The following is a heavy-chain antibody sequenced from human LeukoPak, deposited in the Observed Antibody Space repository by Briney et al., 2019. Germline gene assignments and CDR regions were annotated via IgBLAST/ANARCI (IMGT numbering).Heavy chain of an antibody. J-gene: IGHJ6*03. CDR2: IKQDGSEK. CDR3: ASRYCTGVNCFAASYICMDV. CDR1: GLTFSGYW. V-gene: IGHV3-7*01. Sequence: GGSLRLSCAASGLTFSGYWMTWVRQAPGKGLEWVANIKQDGSEKYYVDSVKGRFTISRDNADNSLYLQMTSLRVEDTAVYFCASRYCTGVNCFAASYICMDVWGKGTTVTVSS. D-gene: IGHD2-8*02.